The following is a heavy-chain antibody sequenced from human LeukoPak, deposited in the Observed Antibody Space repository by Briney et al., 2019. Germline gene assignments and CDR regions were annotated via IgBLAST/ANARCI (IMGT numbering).Heavy chain of an antibody. CDR3: ARHRSATGGKKGVNWFDP. CDR2: MYFGWTT. D-gene: IGHD4-23*01. Sequence: SETLSLTCSVSGGSIKNGYWSWSRHPPGKGLELLGNMYFGWTTDYNSSLKSRLTISVDTFKNQPSLNLQSVTAADTATYYCARHRSATGGKKGVNWFDPWGQGTLVTVSS. J-gene: IGHJ5*02. V-gene: IGHV4-59*01. CDR1: GGSIKNGY.